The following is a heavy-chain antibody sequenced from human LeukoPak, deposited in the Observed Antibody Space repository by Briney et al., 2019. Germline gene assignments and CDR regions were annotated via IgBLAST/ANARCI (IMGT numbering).Heavy chain of an antibody. D-gene: IGHD3-10*01. Sequence: GASVKVSCKASGYTFTSYYMHWVRQAPGQGLEWMGIINPSGGSTSYAQKFQGRVTMTRDTSTSTVYMELSSLRSEDTAVYDCARELYYYYGSGSPGPYYYYGMDVWGQGTTVTVSS. CDR2: INPSGGST. CDR1: GYTFTSYY. J-gene: IGHJ6*02. CDR3: ARELYYYYGSGSPGPYYYYGMDV. V-gene: IGHV1-46*01.